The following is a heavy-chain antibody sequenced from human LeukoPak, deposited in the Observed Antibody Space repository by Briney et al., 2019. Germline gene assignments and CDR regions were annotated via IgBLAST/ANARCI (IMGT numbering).Heavy chain of an antibody. J-gene: IGHJ6*03. D-gene: IGHD2-21*01. V-gene: IGHV1-18*01. CDR3: AREGEGHYYYYMDV. CDR1: GYTFTGYG. Sequence: ASVKVSCKASGYTFTGYGISWVRQAPGQGLEWMGWISAYNGNTNYAQKLQGRVTMTTDTSTSTAYMELRSLRSDDTAVYYCAREGEGHYYYYMDVWGKGTTVTVSS. CDR2: ISAYNGNT.